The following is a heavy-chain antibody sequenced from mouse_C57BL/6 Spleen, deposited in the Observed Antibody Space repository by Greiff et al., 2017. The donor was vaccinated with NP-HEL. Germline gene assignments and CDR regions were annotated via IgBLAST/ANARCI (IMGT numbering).Heavy chain of an antibody. D-gene: IGHD1-1*01. CDR3: ARERGRYGSSYWYFDV. J-gene: IGHJ1*03. Sequence: QVQLQQPGTELVKPGASVKLSCKASGYTFTSYWMHWVKQRPIQGLEWIGNIDPSDSETHYNHKFKDKATLTVDKSSSTAYMQLSSLTSEDSAVYYCARERGRYGSSYWYFDVWGTGTTVTVSS. CDR2: IDPSDSET. V-gene: IGHV1-52*01. CDR1: GYTFTSYW.